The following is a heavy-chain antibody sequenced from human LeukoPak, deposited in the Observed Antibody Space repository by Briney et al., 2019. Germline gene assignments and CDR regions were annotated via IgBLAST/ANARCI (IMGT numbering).Heavy chain of an antibody. CDR2: ISYDGSNK. Sequence: GGSLRLSCAASGFTFSSYAMSWVRQAPGKGLEWVAVISYDGSNKYYADSVKGRFTISRDNSKNTLYLQMNSLRAEDTAVYYCAKVVNGGPGYYYDSSGYLDACFDYWGQGTLVTVSS. CDR3: AKVVNGGPGYYYDSSGYLDACFDY. J-gene: IGHJ4*02. V-gene: IGHV3-30*18. D-gene: IGHD3-22*01. CDR1: GFTFSSYA.